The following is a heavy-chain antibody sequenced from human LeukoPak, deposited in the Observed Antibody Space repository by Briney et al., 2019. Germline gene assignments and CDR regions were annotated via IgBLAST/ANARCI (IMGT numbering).Heavy chain of an antibody. D-gene: IGHD3-10*01. CDR1: GYTFTSYG. V-gene: IGHV1-8*02. Sequence: ASVNVSCKASGYTFTSYGISWVRQAPGQGLEWMGWMNPDNGNTGCAQKFQGRVSMTRDTSINTAYMELSSLTSEDTAVYYCARIRTIVRGPDGFDIWGQGTMVTVSS. CDR2: MNPDNGNT. J-gene: IGHJ3*02. CDR3: ARIRTIVRGPDGFDI.